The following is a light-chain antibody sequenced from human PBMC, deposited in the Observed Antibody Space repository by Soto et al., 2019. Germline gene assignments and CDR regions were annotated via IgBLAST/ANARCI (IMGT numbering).Light chain of an antibody. J-gene: IGLJ2*01. Sequence: QSALTQPASVSGSPGQSITISCAGTSSDVGGYNYVSWYQQYPGKAPKLMIYEVRNRPSGVSNRFYGSKSGNTASLTISGLQAEDEADYYCSSYTSSSTVVFGGGTKLTVL. CDR2: EVR. V-gene: IGLV2-14*01. CDR3: SSYTSSSTVV. CDR1: SSDVGGYNY.